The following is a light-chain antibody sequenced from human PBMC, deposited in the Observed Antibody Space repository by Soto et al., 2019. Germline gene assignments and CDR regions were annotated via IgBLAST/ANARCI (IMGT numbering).Light chain of an antibody. V-gene: IGKV3-15*01. CDR3: QQSYSTPPRYT. J-gene: IGKJ2*01. Sequence: EIVMTQSPATLSVSPGERATLSCRASQSVSDSLAWYQQKPGQAPRLLIYDASTRATGVPARFSGSGSGTDFTLTISSLQPEDYATYYCQQSYSTPPRYTFGQGTKVDIK. CDR2: DAS. CDR1: QSVSDS.